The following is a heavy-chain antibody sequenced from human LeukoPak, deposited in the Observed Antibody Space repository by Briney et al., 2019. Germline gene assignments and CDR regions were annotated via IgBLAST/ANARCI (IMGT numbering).Heavy chain of an antibody. D-gene: IGHD6-19*01. J-gene: IGHJ4*02. CDR1: GGSISSSSYY. CDR2: IYYSGST. Sequence: PSETLSLTCTVSGGSISSSSYYWGWIRQPPGRGREGIGIIYYSGSTYYNLSLKSRVTISVDTSNNQFPLKLSSVTAADTAVYYCARFVYDSSGWSYYFDYWGQGTLVTVSS. V-gene: IGHV4-39*01. CDR3: ARFVYDSSGWSYYFDY.